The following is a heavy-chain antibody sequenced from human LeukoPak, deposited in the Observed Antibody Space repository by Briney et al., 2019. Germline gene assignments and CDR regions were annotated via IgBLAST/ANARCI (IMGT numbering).Heavy chain of an antibody. Sequence: GGSLRLSCAASGFTFDDCAMHWVRQAPGKGLEWVSGISWNSGSIGYADSVKGRFTISRDNAKNSLYLQMNSLRAEDTALYYCAKAKGGFGVVTRYYFDYWGQGTLVTVSS. CDR2: ISWNSGSI. V-gene: IGHV3-9*01. J-gene: IGHJ4*02. CDR1: GFTFDDCA. CDR3: AKAKGGFGVVTRYYFDY. D-gene: IGHD3-3*01.